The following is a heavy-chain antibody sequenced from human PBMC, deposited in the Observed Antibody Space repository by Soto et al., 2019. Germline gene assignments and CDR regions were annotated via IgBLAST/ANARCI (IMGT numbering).Heavy chain of an antibody. CDR3: ARAVAGLDFDY. V-gene: IGHV4-4*02. D-gene: IGHD6-19*01. CDR2: IYHTGST. CDR1: NGSISSSNW. Sequence: SETLSLTCAVSNGSISSSNWWNWVRQPPGMELEWIGEIYHTGSTNYNPSPKSRVTISVDKSKNQFSLRLNSVTAADTAVYYCARAVAGLDFDYWGQGTLVTVSS. J-gene: IGHJ4*02.